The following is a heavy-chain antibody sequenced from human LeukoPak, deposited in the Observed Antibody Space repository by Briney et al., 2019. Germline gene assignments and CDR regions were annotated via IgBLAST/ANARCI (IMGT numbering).Heavy chain of an antibody. D-gene: IGHD3-22*01. CDR2: ISSSSSYI. V-gene: IGHV3-21*01. CDR3: ARDWDSSGYYFSGDAFDI. CDR1: GFTFSSYS. J-gene: IGHJ3*02. Sequence: PGGSLRLSCAASGFTFSSYSMNWVRQAPGKGLEWVSSISSSSSYIYYADSVKGRFTISRDNAKNSLYLQMNSLRAEDTAVYYCARDWDSSGYYFSGDAFDIWGQGTMVTVSS.